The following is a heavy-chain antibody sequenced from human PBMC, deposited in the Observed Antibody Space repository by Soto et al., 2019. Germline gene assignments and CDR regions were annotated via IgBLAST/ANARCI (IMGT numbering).Heavy chain of an antibody. D-gene: IGHD6-6*01. CDR3: AREMGSSSDY. V-gene: IGHV1-69*04. CDR2: ITPILGIA. CDR1: GYTFTSYG. Sequence: ASVKVSCKASGYTFTSYGISWVRQAPGQGLEWMGRITPILGIANYAQKFQGRVTITADKSTSTAYMELSSLRSEDTAVYYCAREMGSSSDYWGQGTLVTVSS. J-gene: IGHJ4*02.